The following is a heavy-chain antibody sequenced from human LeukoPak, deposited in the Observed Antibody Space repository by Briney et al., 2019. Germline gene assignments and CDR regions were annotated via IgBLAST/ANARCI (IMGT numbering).Heavy chain of an antibody. Sequence: SETLSLTCTVSGGSISSSSYYWGWIRQPPGKGLEWIGSIYYSGSTYYNPSLKSRVTISVDTSKNQFSLKLSSVTAADTAVYYCARGHSSSDAFDIWGQGTMVTVSS. J-gene: IGHJ3*02. CDR2: IYYSGST. V-gene: IGHV4-39*07. CDR1: GGSISSSSYY. CDR3: ARGHSSSDAFDI. D-gene: IGHD6-6*01.